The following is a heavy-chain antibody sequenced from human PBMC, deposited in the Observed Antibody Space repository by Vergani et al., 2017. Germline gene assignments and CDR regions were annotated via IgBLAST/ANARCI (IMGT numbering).Heavy chain of an antibody. CDR2: IRSKAYGGTT. CDR3: TRQRIEYCSSTSCYRGEYYFDY. V-gene: IGHV3-49*03. Sequence: EVQLVESGGGLVQPGRSLRLSCTASGFTFGDYAMSWFRQAPGKGLEWVGFIRSKAYGGTTEYAASVKGRFTISRDDSKSIAYLQMNSLKTEDTAVYYCTRQRIEYCSSTSCYRGEYYFDYWGQGTLVTVSS. J-gene: IGHJ4*02. CDR1: GFTFGDYA. D-gene: IGHD2-2*01.